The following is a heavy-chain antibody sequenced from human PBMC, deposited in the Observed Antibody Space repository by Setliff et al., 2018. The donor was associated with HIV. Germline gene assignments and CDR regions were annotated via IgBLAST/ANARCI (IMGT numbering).Heavy chain of an antibody. CDR2: ISAYNGNT. V-gene: IGHV1-18*01. CDR3: ARNTYYYDSSGSGGYYFDY. Sequence: GASVKVSCKASGYTFTSYGISWVRQAPGQGLEWMGWISAYNGNTNYAQKLQGRVTMTTDTSTSTAYMELRSLRSDDTAVYYCARNTYYYDSSGSGGYYFDYWGQGTLVTVS. J-gene: IGHJ4*02. CDR1: GYTFTSYG. D-gene: IGHD3-22*01.